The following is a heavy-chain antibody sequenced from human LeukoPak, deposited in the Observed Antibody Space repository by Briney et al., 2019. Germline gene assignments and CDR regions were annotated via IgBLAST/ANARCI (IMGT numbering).Heavy chain of an antibody. CDR2: IYYSGST. CDR3: ARRVLLWFGELLRPQYNWFDP. J-gene: IGHJ5*02. D-gene: IGHD3-10*01. CDR1: GDSISSSSSY. V-gene: IGHV4-39*01. Sequence: SETLSLTCTVSGDSISSSSSYWGWIRQPPGEGLEWIGSIYYSGSTYYNPSLKSRVTISVDTSKNQFSLKLSSVTAADTAVYYCARRVLLWFGELLRPQYNWFDPWGQGTLVTVSS.